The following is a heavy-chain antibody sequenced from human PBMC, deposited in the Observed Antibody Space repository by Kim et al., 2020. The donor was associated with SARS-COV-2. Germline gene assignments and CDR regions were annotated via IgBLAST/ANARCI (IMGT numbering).Heavy chain of an antibody. CDR1: GGSISSGDYY. V-gene: IGHV4-30-4*01. Sequence: SETLSLTCTVSGGSISSGDYYWSWIRQPPGKGLEWIGYIYYSGITYYNPSLKSRVTISVDTSKNQFSLKLSSVTAADTAVYYCARGRGYARIWYFDYWGQGTLVTVSS. D-gene: IGHD2-2*01. CDR3: ARGRGYARIWYFDY. CDR2: IYYSGIT. J-gene: IGHJ4*02.